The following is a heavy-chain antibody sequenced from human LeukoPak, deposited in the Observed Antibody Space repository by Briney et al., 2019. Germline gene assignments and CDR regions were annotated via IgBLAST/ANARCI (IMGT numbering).Heavy chain of an antibody. CDR3: TRLPRETAGDY. Sequence: GGSLRLSCEASGLTFRHSWLSWIRQTPGKGLEWVANIHPDSSDKFYVDSMEGRFTISRDNTKNSLYLQIDNARLDDTGLYYCTRLPRETAGDYWGQGVPVIVSS. CDR2: IHPDSSDK. D-gene: IGHD1-14*01. V-gene: IGHV3-7*03. J-gene: IGHJ4*02. CDR1: GLTFRHSW.